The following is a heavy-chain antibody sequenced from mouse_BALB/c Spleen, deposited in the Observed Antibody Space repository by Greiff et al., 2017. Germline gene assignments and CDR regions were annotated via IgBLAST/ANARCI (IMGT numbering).Heavy chain of an antibody. CDR2: IWAGGST. Sequence: QVQLKESGPGLVAPSQSLSITCTVSGFSLTSYGVHWVRQPPGKGLEWLGVIWAGGSTNYNSALMSRLSISKDNSKSQVFLKMNSLQTDDTAMYYCANYYGSSYGFAYWGQGTLVTVSA. D-gene: IGHD1-1*01. J-gene: IGHJ3*01. CDR1: GFSLTSYG. CDR3: ANYYGSSYGFAY. V-gene: IGHV2-9*02.